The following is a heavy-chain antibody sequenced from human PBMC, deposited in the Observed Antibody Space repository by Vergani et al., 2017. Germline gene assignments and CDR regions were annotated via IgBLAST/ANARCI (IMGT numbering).Heavy chain of an antibody. D-gene: IGHD2-2*01. V-gene: IGHV1-18*01. J-gene: IGHJ4*02. Sequence: QVQLVQSGAEVKKPGASVKVSCKASGYTFSTYGISWVRQAPGQGLEWMGWISAYNGNTNYPEKFQGRLTMTTDTSTRTAYMELRSLRSADTAVYYCARGGCSSTSCLYYFDYWGQGTLVTVSS. CDR2: ISAYNGNT. CDR3: ARGGCSSTSCLYYFDY. CDR1: GYTFSTYG.